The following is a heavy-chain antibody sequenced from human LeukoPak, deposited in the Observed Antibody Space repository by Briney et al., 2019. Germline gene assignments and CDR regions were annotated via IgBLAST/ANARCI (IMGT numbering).Heavy chain of an antibody. CDR2: ISGSGGST. Sequence: GGSLRLSCAASGFTFSSYAMSWVRQAPGKGLEWVSAISGSGGSTYYADSVKGRFTISRDNSKHTLYLQMNSLRAEDTAVYYCAKAITMVRGVTTFDYWGQGTLVTVSS. J-gene: IGHJ4*02. CDR3: AKAITMVRGVTTFDY. D-gene: IGHD3-10*01. CDR1: GFTFSSYA. V-gene: IGHV3-23*01.